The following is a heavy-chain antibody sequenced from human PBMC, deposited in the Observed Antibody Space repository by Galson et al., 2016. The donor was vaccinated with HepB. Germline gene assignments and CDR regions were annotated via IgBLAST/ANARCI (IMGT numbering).Heavy chain of an antibody. J-gene: IGHJ3*02. CDR2: ISGSADST. CDR3: AKMKYNGSGSLSTFDI. V-gene: IGHV3-23*01. Sequence: SLRLSCAASGFTFSSYAMRWVRQAPGKGLEWVSPISGSADSTYYADSVKGRFSISRDKSRNTLSVQMKSLRAEDTAIYYCAKMKYNGSGSLSTFDIWGPGTMVTVSS. D-gene: IGHD3-10*01. CDR1: GFTFSSYA.